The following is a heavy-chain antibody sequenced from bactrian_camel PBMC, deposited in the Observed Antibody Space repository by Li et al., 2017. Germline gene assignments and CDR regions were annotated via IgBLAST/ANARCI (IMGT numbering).Heavy chain of an antibody. Sequence: VQLVESGGETVQTGGSLRLSCVASVISLSSYCMAWFRQAPGKEREGVAVINREGITSYTDSVKDRFTISKDNNQKTVYLQMNNLKPDDTAMYYCAAEAHRSVGWTCPAHEYNYWGQGTQVTVS. J-gene: IGHJ4*01. CDR2: INREGIT. D-gene: IGHD5*01. CDR3: AAEAHRSVGWTCPAHEYNY. V-gene: IGHV3S53*01. CDR1: VISLSSYC.